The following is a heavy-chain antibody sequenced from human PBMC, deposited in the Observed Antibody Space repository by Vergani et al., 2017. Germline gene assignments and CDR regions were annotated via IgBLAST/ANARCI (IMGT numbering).Heavy chain of an antibody. D-gene: IGHD3-10*01. CDR3: TRENYYGSGSYYSYYYYYGMDV. Sequence: EVQVLESGGGLVQPGGSLKLSCAASGFTFSGSAMHWVRQASGKGLEWVGRIRSKANSYATAYAASVKGRFTISRDDSKNTAYLQMNSLKTEDTAVYYCTRENYYGSGSYYSYYYYYGMDVWGQGTTVTVSS. J-gene: IGHJ6*02. CDR2: IRSKANSYAT. CDR1: GFTFSGSA. V-gene: IGHV3-73*01.